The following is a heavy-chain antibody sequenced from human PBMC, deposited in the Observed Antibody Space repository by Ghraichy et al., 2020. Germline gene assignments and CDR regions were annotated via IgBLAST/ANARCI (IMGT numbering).Heavy chain of an antibody. D-gene: IGHD2-2*03. Sequence: SQTLSLTCTVSGGSISSSSYYWGWIRQPPGKGLEWIGSIYYSGSTYYNPSLKSRITISVDTSKNQFSLKLSSVTAADTAVYYCARHGYVYYYYGMDVWGQGTPVTVSS. CDR1: GGSISSSSYY. CDR2: IYYSGST. CDR3: ARHGYVYYYYGMDV. V-gene: IGHV4-39*01. J-gene: IGHJ6*02.